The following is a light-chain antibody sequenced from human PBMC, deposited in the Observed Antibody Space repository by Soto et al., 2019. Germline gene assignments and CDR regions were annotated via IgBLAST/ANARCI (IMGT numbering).Light chain of an antibody. J-gene: IGLJ1*01. Sequence: QSALTQPASVSGSLGQSITISCTGTSSDIGTYDLVSWYQQYPGKAPKLMIYDVSTRPSGVSDRFSGSKSGNTASLTISGLRAEDEADYYCGSYTTSSNYVFGTGTKLTVL. V-gene: IGLV2-14*03. CDR1: SSDIGTYDL. CDR2: DVS. CDR3: GSYTTSSNYV.